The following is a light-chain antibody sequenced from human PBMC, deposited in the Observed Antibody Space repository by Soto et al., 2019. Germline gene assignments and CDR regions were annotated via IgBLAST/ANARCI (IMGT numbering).Light chain of an antibody. Sequence: QSVLTQPASVSGSPGQSITISCTRTSSDVGGYNYVSWYQQHPGKAPKLMIYDVSNRPSGVSNRFSGSKSGDTASLTISGLQAEDEADYYCSSYSSISAYVFGIGTKVTVL. J-gene: IGLJ1*01. CDR2: DVS. CDR3: SSYSSISAYV. CDR1: SSDVGGYNY. V-gene: IGLV2-14*01.